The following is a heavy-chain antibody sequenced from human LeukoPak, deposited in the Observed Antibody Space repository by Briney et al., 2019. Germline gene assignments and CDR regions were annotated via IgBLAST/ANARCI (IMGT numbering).Heavy chain of an antibody. J-gene: IGHJ4*02. D-gene: IGHD3-3*01. V-gene: IGHV5-51*01. Sequence: GESLKISCKGSGNTFTNYWIGWVRQLPGKGVEWMGIIYPGDSETRYSPSFQGQVTMSVDKSSSTAYLQWATLKASDTAIYFCARLSTRLLDHWGQGTRVTVSS. CDR2: IYPGDSET. CDR1: GNTFTNYW. CDR3: ARLSTRLLDH.